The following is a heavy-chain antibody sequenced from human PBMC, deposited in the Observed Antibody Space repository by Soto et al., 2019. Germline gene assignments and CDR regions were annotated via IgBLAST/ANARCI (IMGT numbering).Heavy chain of an antibody. CDR2: IYYSGST. CDR1: GGTFDYY. CDR3: AREAVEMTTHYAA. D-gene: IGHD4-17*01. Sequence: QVQLLESGPGLVNPSQTLSLTCTVSGGTFDYYWSWIRQPPGKGLEWIGYIYYSGSTYYNPSLKSRVTMSIDTSKNQFSLTLSSVTAADTTVYYCAREAVEMTTHYAAWGQGTLVTVSS. J-gene: IGHJ5*02. V-gene: IGHV4-30-4*01.